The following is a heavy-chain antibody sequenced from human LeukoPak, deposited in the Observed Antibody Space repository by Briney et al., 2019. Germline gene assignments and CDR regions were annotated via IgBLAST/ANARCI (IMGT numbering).Heavy chain of an antibody. CDR1: GFTFDDYA. J-gene: IGHJ4*02. D-gene: IGHD3-22*01. CDR3: ARDRLQDSSPVYFDY. V-gene: IGHV3-9*01. Sequence: PGGSLRLSCAASGFTFDDYAMHWVRQAPGKGLEWVSGISWNSGSIGYADSVKGRFTISRDNAKNSLYLQMNSLRAEDTAVYYCARDRLQDSSPVYFDYWGQGTLVTVSS. CDR2: ISWNSGSI.